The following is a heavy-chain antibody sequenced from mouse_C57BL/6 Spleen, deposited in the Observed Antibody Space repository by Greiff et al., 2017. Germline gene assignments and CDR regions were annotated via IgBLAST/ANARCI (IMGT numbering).Heavy chain of an antibody. CDR2: IDPSDSYT. CDR3: ARFGGNYWFDY. J-gene: IGHJ2*01. Sequence: QVQLQQPGAELVMPGASVKLSCKASGYTFTSYWMHWVKQRPGQGLEWIGEIDPSDSYTNYNQKFTGKSTLTVAKSSSTAYMQLSSLTSEDSAVYYCARFGGNYWFDYWGQGTTLTVSS. CDR1: GYTFTSYW. D-gene: IGHD2-1*01. V-gene: IGHV1-69*01.